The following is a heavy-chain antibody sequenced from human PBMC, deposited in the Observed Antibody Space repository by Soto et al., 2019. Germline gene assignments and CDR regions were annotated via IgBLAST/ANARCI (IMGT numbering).Heavy chain of an antibody. CDR2: ISGSGGST. Sequence: GGSLRLSCAASGFAFSSYAMSWVRQAPGKGLEWVSAISGSGGSTYYADSVKGRFTISRDNSKNTLYLQMNSLRAEDTAVYYCAKGPDLPPSGYCSSTTCYYGVHWGQGTLVTVSS. V-gene: IGHV3-23*01. CDR3: AKGPDLPPSGYCSSTTCYYGVH. J-gene: IGHJ4*02. CDR1: GFAFSSYA. D-gene: IGHD2-2*01.